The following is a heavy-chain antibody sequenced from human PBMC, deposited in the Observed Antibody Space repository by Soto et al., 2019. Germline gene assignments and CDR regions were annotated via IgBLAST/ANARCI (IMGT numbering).Heavy chain of an antibody. J-gene: IGHJ4*02. D-gene: IGHD1-26*01. Sequence: PGGSLRLSCEASGFSFSDAWMSWVRQIPGRGLEWVGRVKTTSERGTTNYAAPVMGRFTVSRDDSKNTLYLQMDALRAEDTAVYYCTTAGTRVGYTGSYWGQGTQVTVSS. CDR3: TTAGTRVGYTGSY. CDR2: VKTTSERGTT. CDR1: GFSFSDAW. V-gene: IGHV3-15*06.